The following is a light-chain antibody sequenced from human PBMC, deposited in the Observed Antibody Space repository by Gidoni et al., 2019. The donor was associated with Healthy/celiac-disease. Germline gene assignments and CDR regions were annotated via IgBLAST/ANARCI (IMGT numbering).Light chain of an antibody. Sequence: EIVLTQSPGTLSLSPGDRATLSCRASQSVSSSYLAWYQQKPGQAPRLLIYGASSRATGIPDRFSGSGSGTDFTLTISRLEPEDFAVYYCQQYGSSPGTFVQGTKLEIK. CDR2: GAS. CDR1: QSVSSSY. CDR3: QQYGSSPGT. V-gene: IGKV3-20*01. J-gene: IGKJ2*01.